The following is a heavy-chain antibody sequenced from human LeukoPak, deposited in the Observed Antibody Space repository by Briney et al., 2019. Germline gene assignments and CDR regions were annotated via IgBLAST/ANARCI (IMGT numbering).Heavy chain of an antibody. J-gene: IGHJ4*02. CDR3: ARDNKVVPAATYDY. V-gene: IGHV3-21*01. CDR2: ISSSSSYI. CDR1: GFTFSSYS. D-gene: IGHD2-2*01. Sequence: GGSLRLSCAASGFTFSSYSMNWVRQAPGKGLEWVSSISSSSSYIYYADSVKGRFTISRDDAKNSLYLQMNSLRAEDTAVYYCARDNKVVPAATYDYWGQGTLVTVSS.